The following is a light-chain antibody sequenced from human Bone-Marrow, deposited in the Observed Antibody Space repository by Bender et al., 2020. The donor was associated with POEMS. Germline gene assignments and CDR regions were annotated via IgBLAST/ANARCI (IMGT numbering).Light chain of an antibody. Sequence: QSALTQPASVSGSPGQSITISCTGTSSGVGSYNLVSWYQQHPGKAPKLMIYEANKRPSGVSHRFSGSKSGNTASLAISGLHSEDEADYYCVAWDDTLNGWVFGGGTKLTVL. CDR3: VAWDDTLNGWV. CDR1: SSGVGSYNL. CDR2: EAN. V-gene: IGLV2-14*02. J-gene: IGLJ2*01.